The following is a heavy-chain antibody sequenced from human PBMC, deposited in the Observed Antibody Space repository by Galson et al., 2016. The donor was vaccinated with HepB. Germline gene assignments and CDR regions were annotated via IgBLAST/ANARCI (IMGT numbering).Heavy chain of an antibody. CDR1: GGSFSGYY. V-gene: IGHV4-34*01. D-gene: IGHD2-8*01. CDR2: INHSGST. CDR3: ARGQMVYVVRGMAFDY. Sequence: SETLSLTCDVYGGSFSGYYWTWIRQSPEKGLEWIGEINHSGSTNYNPSLESRVTMSVGTSINQFSLKLRSVTAADTAVYYCARGQMVYVVRGMAFDYWGQGALVSVSS. J-gene: IGHJ4*02.